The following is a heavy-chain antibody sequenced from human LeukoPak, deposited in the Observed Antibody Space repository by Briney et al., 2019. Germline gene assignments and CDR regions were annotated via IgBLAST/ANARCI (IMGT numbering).Heavy chain of an antibody. Sequence: GGSLRLSCVASGFTFSSSAMNWVRQAPGEGLQWVSAIGSSGGSTYYADSVKGRFTISRDNSKNTLYLQMNSLRAEDTAVYYCAKVFRDGYNYPFDYWGQGTLVTVSS. J-gene: IGHJ4*02. CDR2: IGSSGGST. CDR1: GFTFSSSA. V-gene: IGHV3-23*01. CDR3: AKVFRDGYNYPFDY. D-gene: IGHD5-24*01.